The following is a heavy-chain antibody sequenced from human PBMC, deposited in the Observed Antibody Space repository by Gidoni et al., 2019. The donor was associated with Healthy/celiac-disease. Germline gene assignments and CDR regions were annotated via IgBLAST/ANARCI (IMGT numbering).Heavy chain of an antibody. D-gene: IGHD4-17*01. Sequence: QVQLVQSGAEVKKPGSSVKVSCKASGGTFSSYAISWVRQAPGQGLEWMGGIIPIFGTANYAQKFQGRVTITADESTSTAYMELSSLRSEDTAVYYCATEALSTVTRGLYFDYWGQGTLVTVSS. J-gene: IGHJ4*02. CDR2: IIPIFGTA. CDR3: ATEALSTVTRGLYFDY. V-gene: IGHV1-69*01. CDR1: GGTFSSYA.